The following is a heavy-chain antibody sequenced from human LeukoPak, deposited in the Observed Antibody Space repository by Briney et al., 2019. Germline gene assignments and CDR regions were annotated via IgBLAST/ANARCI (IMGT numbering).Heavy chain of an antibody. V-gene: IGHV1-2*02. CDR3: ARVMRDYYYYGMDV. CDR2: INPNSGGT. J-gene: IGHJ6*02. CDR1: GYTFTGYY. Sequence: ASAKVSCKASGYTFTGYYMHWVRQAPGQGLEWMGWINPNSGGTNYAQKFQGRVTMTRDTSISTAYMELSRLRSDDTAVYYCARVMRDYYYYGMDVWGQGTTVTVSS.